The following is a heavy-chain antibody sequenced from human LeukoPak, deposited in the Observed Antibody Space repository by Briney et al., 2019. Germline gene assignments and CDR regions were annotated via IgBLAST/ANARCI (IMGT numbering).Heavy chain of an antibody. CDR2: ISGSGGST. CDR3: ARGPTVTRRGYFDL. Sequence: GGSLRLSCAASGFMFSNYAMSWVRQAPGKGLEWVSAISGSGGSTYYADSVKGRFTISRDNSKNTLYLQMNSLRAEDTAVYYCARGPTVTRRGYFDLWGRGTLVTVSS. CDR1: GFMFSNYA. J-gene: IGHJ2*01. V-gene: IGHV3-23*01. D-gene: IGHD4-17*01.